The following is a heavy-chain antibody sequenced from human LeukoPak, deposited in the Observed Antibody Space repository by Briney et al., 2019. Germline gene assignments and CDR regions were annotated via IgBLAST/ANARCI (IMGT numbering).Heavy chain of an antibody. J-gene: IGHJ4*02. CDR1: GYSISNDYY. CDR3: ARGGIVVAVCFDF. CDR2: IYHTGSS. V-gene: IGHV4-38-2*01. D-gene: IGHD2-15*01. Sequence: SETLSLTCDVSGYSISNDYYWGWIRQPPGKGLEWIGSIYHTGSSYYNPSLKSRVAISVDTSKNELFLKMRSVTAVDTAVYYCARGGIVVAVCFDFWGRGTLVTVSS.